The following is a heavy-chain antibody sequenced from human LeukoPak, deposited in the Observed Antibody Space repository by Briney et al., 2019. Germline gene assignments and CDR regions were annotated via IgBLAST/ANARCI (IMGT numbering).Heavy chain of an antibody. D-gene: IGHD6-19*01. J-gene: IGHJ4*02. CDR3: ARGPYSSGWYSVF. CDR1: GYTLTGYY. V-gene: IGHV1-8*02. CDR2: MNPNSGNT. Sequence: GASVKVSCKASGYTLTGYYMHWVRQATGQGLEWMGWMNPNSGNTGYAQKFQGRVTMTRNTSISTAYMELSSLRSEDTAVYYCARGPYSSGWYSVFWGQGTLVTVSS.